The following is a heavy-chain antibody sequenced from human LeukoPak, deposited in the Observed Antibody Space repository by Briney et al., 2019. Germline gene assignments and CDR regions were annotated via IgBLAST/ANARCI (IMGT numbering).Heavy chain of an antibody. D-gene: IGHD2-15*01. V-gene: IGHV3-30*19. CDR3: ARDFRYSDAFDI. J-gene: IGHJ3*02. Sequence: GGSLRLSCAASGFTFSSYGMHWVRQAPGKGLEWVAVISYDGSNKYYADSVKGRFTISRDNSKNTLYLQMNSLRAEDTAVYYCARDFRYSDAFDIWGQGTMVIVSS. CDR2: ISYDGSNK. CDR1: GFTFSSYG.